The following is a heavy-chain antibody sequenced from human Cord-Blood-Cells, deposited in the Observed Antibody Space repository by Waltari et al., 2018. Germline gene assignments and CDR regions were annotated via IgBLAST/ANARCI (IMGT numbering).Heavy chain of an antibody. Sequence: QVQLQQWGAGLLKPSETLSLTCAVYGGSFRGYYWSWIRQPPGKGLEWIGEINHSGSTNYNPSLKSRVTISVDTSKNQFSLKLSSVTAADTAVYYCARPYCGGDCYSGDYWGQGTLVTVSS. D-gene: IGHD2-21*01. J-gene: IGHJ4*02. V-gene: IGHV4-34*01. CDR2: INHSGST. CDR3: ARPYCGGDCYSGDY. CDR1: GGSFRGYY.